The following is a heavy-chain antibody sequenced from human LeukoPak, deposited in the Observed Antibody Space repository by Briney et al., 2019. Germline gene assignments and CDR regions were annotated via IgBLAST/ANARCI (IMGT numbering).Heavy chain of an antibody. CDR2: ISGSGGST. CDR3: AKGSGGSRYDY. Sequence: GGTLRLSCAASGFTFSSYGMSWVRQAPGKGLEWVSAISGSGGSTYYADSVKGRFTISRDNSKNTLYLQMNSLRAEDTAVYYCAKGSGGSRYDYWGQGTLVTVSS. J-gene: IGHJ4*02. V-gene: IGHV3-23*01. D-gene: IGHD2-15*01. CDR1: GFTFSSYG.